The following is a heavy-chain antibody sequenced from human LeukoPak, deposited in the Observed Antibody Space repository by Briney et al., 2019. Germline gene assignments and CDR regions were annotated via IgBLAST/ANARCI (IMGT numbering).Heavy chain of an antibody. CDR1: GGSISSGGYS. V-gene: IGHV4-30-2*01. CDR3: ASAFLTGKDY. Sequence: SETLSLTCAVSGGSISSGGYSWSWIRQPPGKGLEWIGYIYHSGSTYHNPSLKSRVTISVDRSKNQFSLKLSSVTAADTAVYYCASAFLTGKDYWGQGTLVTVSS. D-gene: IGHD3-9*01. J-gene: IGHJ4*02. CDR2: IYHSGST.